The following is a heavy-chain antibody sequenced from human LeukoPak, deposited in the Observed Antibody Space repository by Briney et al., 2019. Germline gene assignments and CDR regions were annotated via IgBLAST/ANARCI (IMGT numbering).Heavy chain of an antibody. CDR3: AREYRGSSFGVVSHAFDI. CDR1: GGSISSYY. Sequence: SETLSLTCTVSGGSISSYYWSWIRQPPGKGLEWIGYIYYSGSTNYNPSLKSRVTISVDTSKNQFSLKLSSVTAADTAVYYCAREYRGSSFGVVSHAFDIWGQGTVVTASS. CDR2: IYYSGST. V-gene: IGHV4-59*01. J-gene: IGHJ3*02. D-gene: IGHD3-3*01.